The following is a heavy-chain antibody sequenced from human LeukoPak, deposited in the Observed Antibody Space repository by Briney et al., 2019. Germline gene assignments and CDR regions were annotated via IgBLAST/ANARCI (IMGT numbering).Heavy chain of an antibody. CDR2: IIPVFGTA. D-gene: IGHD4-17*01. Sequence: GASVKVSCKASGYTFTSYDINWVRQATGQGLEWMGGIIPVFGTANYAQKFQGRVTITADESTRTAYMELSSLRSEDTAVYYCASVTGYVDYGRAYHYYYYMDVWGKGTTVTISS. CDR3: ASVTGYVDYGRAYHYYYYMDV. J-gene: IGHJ6*03. CDR1: GYTFTSYD. V-gene: IGHV1-69*13.